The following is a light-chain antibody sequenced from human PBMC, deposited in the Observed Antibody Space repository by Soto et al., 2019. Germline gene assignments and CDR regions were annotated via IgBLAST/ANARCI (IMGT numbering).Light chain of an antibody. J-gene: IGKJ5*01. CDR2: NAS. CDR1: QSVSSY. Sequence: EIVLTQSPSTLSLSPGERATLSCMASQSVSSYLAWYQQKPGQAPRLLIYNASNRATGIPARFSGSGSGTDFTLTISSLEPEDLAVYYCQQRSNWPITFGQGTRLEIK. V-gene: IGKV3-11*01. CDR3: QQRSNWPIT.